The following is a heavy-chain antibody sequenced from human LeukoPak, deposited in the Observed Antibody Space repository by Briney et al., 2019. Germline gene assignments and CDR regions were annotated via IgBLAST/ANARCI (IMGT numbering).Heavy chain of an antibody. J-gene: IGHJ4*02. Sequence: SETLSLTCAVYGGSFSGYYWSWIRQPPGKGLEWIGEINHSGSTNYNPSLKSRVTISVDTSKNQFSLKLSSVTAADTAVYYCARVSHTVTTDLDYRGQGTLVTASS. D-gene: IGHD4-17*01. V-gene: IGHV4-34*01. CDR3: ARVSHTVTTDLDY. CDR2: INHSGST. CDR1: GGSFSGYY.